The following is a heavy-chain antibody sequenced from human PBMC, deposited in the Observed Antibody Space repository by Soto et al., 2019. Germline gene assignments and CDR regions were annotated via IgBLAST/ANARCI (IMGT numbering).Heavy chain of an antibody. D-gene: IGHD2-2*01. CDR2: ISYDGSNK. Sequence: GGSLRLSCAASGFTFSSYGMHWVRQAPGKGLEWVAVISYDGSNKYYADSVKGRFTISRDNSKNTLYLQMNSLRAEDTAVYYCAKGSGPAATYGMDVWGQGTTVTVSS. CDR3: AKGSGPAATYGMDV. V-gene: IGHV3-30*18. J-gene: IGHJ6*02. CDR1: GFTFSSYG.